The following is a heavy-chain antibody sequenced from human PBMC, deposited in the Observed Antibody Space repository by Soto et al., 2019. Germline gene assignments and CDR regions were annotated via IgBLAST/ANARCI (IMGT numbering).Heavy chain of an antibody. CDR2: IYYSGST. CDR1: GSSITSYY. D-gene: IGHD2-2*01. Sequence: PSDTLSLTCTVSGSSITSYYWSWIQQPPGKGLEWIGYIYYSGSTNYNPSLKSRVTISVDTSKNQFSLKLSSVTAADTAVYYCARGNFIVVVPAARNYAMDVWGQGTTIT. J-gene: IGHJ6*02. CDR3: ARGNFIVVVPAARNYAMDV. V-gene: IGHV4-59*01.